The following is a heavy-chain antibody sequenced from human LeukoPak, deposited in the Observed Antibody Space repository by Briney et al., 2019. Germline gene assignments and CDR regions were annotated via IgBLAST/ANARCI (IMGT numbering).Heavy chain of an antibody. Sequence: GGSLRLSCAASGFTFSSYAMSWVRQAPGKGLEWVSLSGTSGDTYCADSVRGRFTISRDNSKNTLYLQMNSLRTEDTAIYYCAKGRPEDVWGKGTTVTVSS. CDR1: GFTFSSYA. V-gene: IGHV3-23*01. CDR2: SGTSGDT. CDR3: AKGRPEDV. J-gene: IGHJ6*04.